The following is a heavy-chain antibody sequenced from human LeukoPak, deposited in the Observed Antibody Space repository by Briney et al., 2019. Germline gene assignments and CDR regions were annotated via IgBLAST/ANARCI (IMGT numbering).Heavy chain of an antibody. J-gene: IGHJ4*02. D-gene: IGHD4-17*01. CDR2: IIPILGIA. CDR3: ARVHDYGARYNDY. V-gene: IGHV1-69*04. CDR1: GGTFSSYA. Sequence: GASVKVSCKASGGTFSSYAISWVRQAPGQGLEWMGRIIPILGIANYAQKFQGRVTITADKSTSTAYMELNSLRSEDTAVYYCARVHDYGARYNDYWGQGTLVTVSS.